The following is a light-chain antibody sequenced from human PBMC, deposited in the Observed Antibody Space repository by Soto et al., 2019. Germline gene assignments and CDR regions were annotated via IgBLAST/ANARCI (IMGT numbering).Light chain of an antibody. J-gene: IGLJ1*01. CDR3: AAWDDSLRGYV. V-gene: IGLV1-47*02. Sequence: QSVLTQSPSASGTPGQRVTISCSGSSSNIGSNYVYWYQQLPGAAPKLLIYNNNQRPSGVPDRFSGPKSATSASLALSGLRSEDEADYYCAAWDDSLRGYVFGTGTKLTVL. CDR1: SSNIGSNY. CDR2: NNN.